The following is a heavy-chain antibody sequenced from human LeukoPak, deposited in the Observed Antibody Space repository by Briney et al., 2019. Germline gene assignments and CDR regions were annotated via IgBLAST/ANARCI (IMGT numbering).Heavy chain of an antibody. V-gene: IGHV4-59*08. CDR2: IYYSGST. J-gene: IGHJ4*02. CDR1: GGSISSYY. D-gene: IGHD6-13*01. CDR3: ARHKLPGIAAAGFDY. Sequence: SETLSLTCTVSGGSISSYYWSWIRQPPGPGLEWIGYIYYSGSTNYNPSLKSRPTLSVHTPKHQSSLKLSSVPAADTAVYYCARHKLPGIAAAGFDYWGQGTLVTVSS.